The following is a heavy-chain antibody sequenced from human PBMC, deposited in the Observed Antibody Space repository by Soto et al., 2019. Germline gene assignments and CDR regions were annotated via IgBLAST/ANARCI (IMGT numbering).Heavy chain of an antibody. CDR2: INPNTGGT. CDR3: ARAQTPTPCSGGECYTTYFYGLDV. CDR1: GYTFTGYY. V-gene: IGHV1-2*02. Sequence: ASVKVSCKASGYTFTGYYMHWVRQAPGQGLEWMGWINPNTGGTNFAQKFQDRVTMTRDTSINTAYMELSRLRSEDTAVYYCARAQTPTPCSGGECYTTYFYGLDVWGQGTTVTVSS. J-gene: IGHJ6*02. D-gene: IGHD2-8*02.